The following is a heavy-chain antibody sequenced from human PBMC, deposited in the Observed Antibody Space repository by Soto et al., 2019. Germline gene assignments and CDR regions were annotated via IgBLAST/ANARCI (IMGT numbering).Heavy chain of an antibody. V-gene: IGHV3-23*01. CDR2: ISGSGGST. D-gene: IGHD3-3*01. Sequence: XSLMLSFATFRFSFSSYTMVWAPQAPGKGLEWVSAISGSGGSTYYADSVKGRFTISRDNSKNTPYLQMNSLRAEDTAVYYCAKVTSFGVVIYYFDYWGQGTLVTVSS. CDR3: AKVTSFGVVIYYFDY. CDR1: RFSFSSYT. J-gene: IGHJ4*02.